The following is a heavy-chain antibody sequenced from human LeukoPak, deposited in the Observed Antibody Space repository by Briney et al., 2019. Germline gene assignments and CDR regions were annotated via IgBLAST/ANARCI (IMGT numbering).Heavy chain of an antibody. V-gene: IGHV1-2*02. D-gene: IGHD3-22*01. Sequence: ASVKVSCKSSGFTFTDHYIHWVRQGPGQGLEWMGYIGPHSTFTSSPQEFQGRVTMTRDTSISTAYMELSRLRSDDTAVYYCARFYYDSSGYFSHWGQGTLVTVSS. J-gene: IGHJ4*02. CDR2: IGPHSTFT. CDR3: ARFYYDSSGYFSH. CDR1: GFTFTDHY.